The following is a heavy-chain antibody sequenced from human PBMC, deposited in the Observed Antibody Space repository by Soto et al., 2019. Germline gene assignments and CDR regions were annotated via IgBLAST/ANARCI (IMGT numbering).Heavy chain of an antibody. CDR3: AREVEGMDV. Sequence: QVQLVESGGGVVQPGRSLRLSCAASGSTFSSYAMHWVRQAPGKGLEWVVVILYDGSNQYYADSVKGRFTSSRDNAKSTLYLQMNSLRGEDTAVYYCAREVEGMDVWGQGTTVTVSS. CDR2: ILYDGSNQ. V-gene: IGHV3-30-3*01. D-gene: IGHD2-15*01. J-gene: IGHJ6*02. CDR1: GSTFSSYA.